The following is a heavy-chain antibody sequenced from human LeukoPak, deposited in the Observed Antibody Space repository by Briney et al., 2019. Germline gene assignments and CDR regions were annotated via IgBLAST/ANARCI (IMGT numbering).Heavy chain of an antibody. V-gene: IGHV3-21*01. CDR3: ARDPPFIIGTTFFDY. D-gene: IGHD1-20*01. Sequence: PGGSLRLSCAASGFTFSSYSMNWVRQAPGKGLEWVSSISSSCSYIYYADSVKGRFTISRDNAKNSLYLQMNSLRAEDTAVYYCARDPPFIIGTTFFDYWGQGTLVTVSS. J-gene: IGHJ4*02. CDR1: GFTFSSYS. CDR2: ISSSCSYI.